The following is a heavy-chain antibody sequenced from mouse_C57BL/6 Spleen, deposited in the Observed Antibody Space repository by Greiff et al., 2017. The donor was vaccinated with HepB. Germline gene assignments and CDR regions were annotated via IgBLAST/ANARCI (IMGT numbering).Heavy chain of an antibody. CDR2: ISYDGSN. CDR3: AAGAY. V-gene: IGHV3-6*01. J-gene: IGHJ3*01. Sequence: DVQLQESGPGLVKPSQSLSLTCSVTGYSITSGYYWNWLRQFPGNKLEWMGYISYDGSNNYNPSLKNRISITRDTSKNQFFLKLNSVSTEDTATYYWAAGAYWGQGTLVTVSA. D-gene: IGHD6-1*01. CDR1: GYSITSGYY.